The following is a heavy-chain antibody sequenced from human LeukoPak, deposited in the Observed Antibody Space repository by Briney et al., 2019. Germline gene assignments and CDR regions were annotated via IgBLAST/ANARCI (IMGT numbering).Heavy chain of an antibody. CDR2: IYYSGST. Sequence: SETLSLTCTVSGGSISSYYWSWIRQPPGKGLEWIGYIYYSGSTNYNPSLKSRVTISVDTSKNQFSLKLSSVTAADTAVYYCARGEPSTVRWYYYYGMDVWGQGTTVTVS. CDR3: ARGEPSTVRWYYYYGMDV. J-gene: IGHJ6*02. V-gene: IGHV4-59*01. D-gene: IGHD4-23*01. CDR1: GGSISSYY.